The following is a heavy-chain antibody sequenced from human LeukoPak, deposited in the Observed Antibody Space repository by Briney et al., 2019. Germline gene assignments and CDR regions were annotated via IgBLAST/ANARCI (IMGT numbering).Heavy chain of an antibody. Sequence: GAPVKVSCKASGGTFSSYAISWVRQAPGQGLEWMGRIIPILGIANYAQKFQGRVTITADKSTSTAYMELSSLRSEDTAVYYCARGGPSDAFDIWGQGTMVTVSS. D-gene: IGHD1-26*01. CDR3: ARGGPSDAFDI. CDR1: GGTFSSYA. J-gene: IGHJ3*02. V-gene: IGHV1-69*04. CDR2: IIPILGIA.